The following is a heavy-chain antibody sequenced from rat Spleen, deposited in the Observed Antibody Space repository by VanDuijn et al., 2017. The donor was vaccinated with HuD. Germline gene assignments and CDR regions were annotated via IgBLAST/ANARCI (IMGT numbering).Heavy chain of an antibody. CDR2: IWTGGST. D-gene: IGHD1-2*01. Sequence: QVQLKESGPGLVQPSQTLSLTCTVSGFSLTSYHVSWVRQPPGKGLEWMGAIWTGGSTAYNSFFKSRLSISRDTSKSQVFLKMNSLQADDTGIYYCTRDLYYFDYWGQGVMVTVSS. V-gene: IGHV2-43*01. J-gene: IGHJ2*01. CDR3: TRDLYYFDY. CDR1: GFSLTSYH.